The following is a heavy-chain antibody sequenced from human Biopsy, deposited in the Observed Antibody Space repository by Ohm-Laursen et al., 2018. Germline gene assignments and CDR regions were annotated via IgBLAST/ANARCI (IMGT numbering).Heavy chain of an antibody. CDR2: IITVSESA. J-gene: IGHJ6*02. D-gene: IGHD6-19*01. CDR1: GGAFTNYA. Sequence: SVKVSCKASGGAFTNYAINWARQAPGHGLEWMGGIITVSESAGYAERFQGRATITADVTTTTAYMDLSGLRSEDTAVYYCVAYPSSGFFENNDDFAMDVWGQGTTVIVSS. V-gene: IGHV1-69*13. CDR3: VAYPSSGFFENNDDFAMDV.